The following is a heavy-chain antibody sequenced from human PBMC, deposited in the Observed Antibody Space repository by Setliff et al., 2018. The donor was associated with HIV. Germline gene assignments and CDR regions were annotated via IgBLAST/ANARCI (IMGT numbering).Heavy chain of an antibody. V-gene: IGHV4-59*12. CDR2: VSYSGST. J-gene: IGHJ4*02. CDR3: ARSAYDSSGLPY. D-gene: IGHD3-22*01. CDR1: SGSINGYH. Sequence: SETLSLTCGVSSGSINGYHWSWVRQAPGRGLEWIGYVSYSGSTSYNPSLNSRVTMSVDASRDQFSLNLSSVTAADTAVYYCARSAYDSSGLPYWGQGTLVTVSS.